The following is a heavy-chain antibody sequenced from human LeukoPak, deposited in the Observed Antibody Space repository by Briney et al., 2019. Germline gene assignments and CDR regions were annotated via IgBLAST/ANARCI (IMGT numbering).Heavy chain of an antibody. CDR2: ISGRGASK. Sequence: GGSLRLSCAVSGLTFNNYAMSWVRQAPEKGLEWVSGISGRGASKYYADSVKGRFTISRDNSKNTLYLQMNSLRAEDTAVYYCAKGVVVAPDVTPFDYWGQGTLVTVSS. CDR3: AKGVVVAPDVTPFDY. V-gene: IGHV3-23*01. D-gene: IGHD2-2*01. CDR1: GLTFNNYA. J-gene: IGHJ4*02.